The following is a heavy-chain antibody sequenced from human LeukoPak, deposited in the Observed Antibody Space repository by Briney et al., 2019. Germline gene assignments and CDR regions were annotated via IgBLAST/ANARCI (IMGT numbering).Heavy chain of an antibody. CDR2: IKQDGSEQ. Sequence: GGSLRLSCAASGFTFTTYWMGWVRQAPGKGLEWVANIKQDGSEQYYVDSVKGRFTISRDNAKDSLSLQMNSLRAEDTAVYYCARPLMYYYGSETYFWFDPWGQGTLVTVSS. V-gene: IGHV3-7*01. J-gene: IGHJ5*02. CDR1: GFTFTTYW. D-gene: IGHD3-10*01. CDR3: ARPLMYYYGSETYFWFDP.